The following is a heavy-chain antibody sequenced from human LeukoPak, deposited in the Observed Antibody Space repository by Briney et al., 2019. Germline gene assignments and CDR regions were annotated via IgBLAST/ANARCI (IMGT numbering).Heavy chain of an antibody. CDR2: IYYSGST. D-gene: IGHD3-10*01. J-gene: IGHJ4*02. CDR1: GGSISSSSYY. CDR3: ARRSMVRGVIIGGIFDY. Sequence: SETLSLTCTVSGGSISSSSYYWGWIRQPPGKGLEWIGSIYYSGSTYYNPSLKSRVTISVDTSKNQFSLKLSSVTAADTAVYYCARRSMVRGVIIGGIFDYWGQGTLVTVSS. V-gene: IGHV4-39*01.